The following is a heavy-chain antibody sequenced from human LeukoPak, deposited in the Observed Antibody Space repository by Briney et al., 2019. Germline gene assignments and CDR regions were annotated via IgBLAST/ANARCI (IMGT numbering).Heavy chain of an antibody. D-gene: IGHD3-10*01. CDR2: IYYSGST. CDR3: ARDKGRRVRGVIKTVWFDP. Sequence: SETLSLTCTVSGGSISSYYWSWIRQPPGKGLEWIGYIYYSGSTNYNPSLKSRVTISVDTSKNQFSLKLSSVTAADTAVYYRARDKGRRVRGVIKTVWFDPWGQGTLVTVSS. J-gene: IGHJ5*02. CDR1: GGSISSYY. V-gene: IGHV4-59*01.